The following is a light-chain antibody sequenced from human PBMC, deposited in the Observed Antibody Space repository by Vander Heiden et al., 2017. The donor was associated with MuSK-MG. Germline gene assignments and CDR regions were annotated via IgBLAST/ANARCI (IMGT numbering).Light chain of an antibody. CDR3: QSFDNNLSVV. J-gene: IGLJ2*01. V-gene: IGLV1-40*01. Sequence: QSVLTQPPSVSGAPGQRVTISCTGSSPNIGAGYDVHWYQQLPGTAPKLLIYANANRPSGVPDRFSGSKSGTSASLAITGLQAEDEADYYCQSFDNNLSVVFGGGTELTVL. CDR1: SPNIGAGYD. CDR2: ANA.